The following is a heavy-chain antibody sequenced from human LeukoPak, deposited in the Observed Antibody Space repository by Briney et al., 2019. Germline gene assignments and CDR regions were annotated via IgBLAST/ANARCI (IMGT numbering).Heavy chain of an antibody. D-gene: IGHD3-10*01. V-gene: IGHV4-31*03. CDR3: ARGGYYGSGSYYPDAFDI. J-gene: IGHJ3*02. CDR1: GGSISSGGYY. CDR2: IYYSGST. Sequence: SETLSLTCTVSGGSISSGGYYWSWIRQHPGKGLEWIGYIYYSGSTYYNPSLKSRVTISVDTSKNQFSLKLSSVTAADTAMYYCARGGYYGSGSYYPDAFDIWGQGTMVTVSS.